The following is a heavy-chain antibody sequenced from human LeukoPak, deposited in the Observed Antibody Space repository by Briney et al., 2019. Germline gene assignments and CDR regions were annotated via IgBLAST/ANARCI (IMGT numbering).Heavy chain of an antibody. V-gene: IGHV3-23*01. CDR3: ATYRQVLLPFES. D-gene: IGHD5-18*01. CDR2: IFQGGGEI. CDR1: GFTFSSFA. J-gene: IGHJ4*02. Sequence: GGTLRHSCAASGFTFSSFAMIWVRQSPGKKGLEWVSSIFQGGGEIHYADSVRGRFTISRDNSKSTLFLQMNSLRAEDTAIYYCATYRQVLLPFESWGQGTLVTVSS.